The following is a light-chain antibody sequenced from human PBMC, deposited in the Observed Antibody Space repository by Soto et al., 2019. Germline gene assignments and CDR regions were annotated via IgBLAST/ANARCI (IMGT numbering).Light chain of an antibody. V-gene: IGKV1-39*01. CDR2: AAS. CDR3: HHSYSTPRT. Sequence: IQMTQSPSSLSASVGDRVTITCRASQSISSYLNWYQQKPGKAPKLLIYAASSLQSGVPSRFSGSGSGTDFTLTISSLQPEDFATYYCHHSYSTPRTYGQGTNVDIK. CDR1: QSISSY. J-gene: IGKJ1*01.